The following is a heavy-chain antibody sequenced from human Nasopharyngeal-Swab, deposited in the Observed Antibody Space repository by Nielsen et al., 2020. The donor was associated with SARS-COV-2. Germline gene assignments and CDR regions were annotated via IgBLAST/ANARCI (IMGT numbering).Heavy chain of an antibody. J-gene: IGHJ6*03. D-gene: IGHD6-6*01. CDR2: IIPIFGTA. Sequence: SVKVSCKASGCTFSSYAISWVRQAPGQGLEWMGGIIPIFGTANYAQKFQGRVTITADESTSTAYMELSSLRSEDTAVYYCARVRVAARRGEDYYYMDVWGKGTTVTVSS. V-gene: IGHV1-69*13. CDR3: ARVRVAARRGEDYYYMDV. CDR1: GCTFSSYA.